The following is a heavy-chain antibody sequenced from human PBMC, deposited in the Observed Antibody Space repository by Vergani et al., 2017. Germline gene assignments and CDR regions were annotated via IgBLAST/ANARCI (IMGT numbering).Heavy chain of an antibody. CDR3: ATKNGGNDETMGY. CDR2: INTISGNP. Sequence: QVQLVQSGSELQKPGASVKVSCKASGYTFTRYAMNWVRQAPGQGLEWLGWINTISGNPTYAQGFTGRFVFSLDTSVSTAYLQISSLQAADTAVYYCATKNGGNDETMGYWGQGTLVTVSS. D-gene: IGHD4-23*01. J-gene: IGHJ4*02. CDR1: GYTFTRYA. V-gene: IGHV7-4-1*02.